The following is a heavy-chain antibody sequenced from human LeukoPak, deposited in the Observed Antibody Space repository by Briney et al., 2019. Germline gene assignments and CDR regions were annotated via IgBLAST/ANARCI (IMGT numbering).Heavy chain of an antibody. CDR1: GGSISSYY. CDR2: IYYSGSN. CDR3: ARVGVRGVIIQGVNWFDP. V-gene: IGHV4-59*08. D-gene: IGHD3-10*01. J-gene: IGHJ5*02. Sequence: SETLSLTCTVSGGSISSYYWRWLRQPQGKGVEWVGYIYYSGSNNYKTSLKRGVMISVKTTKKQFSLKMSSGTDADTAVYYCARVGVRGVIIQGVNWFDPWGQGTLVTVSS.